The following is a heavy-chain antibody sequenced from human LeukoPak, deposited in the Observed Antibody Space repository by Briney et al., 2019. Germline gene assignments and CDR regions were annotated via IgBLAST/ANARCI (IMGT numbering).Heavy chain of an antibody. V-gene: IGHV4-31*03. D-gene: IGHD3-16*01. CDR3: ARRGRFGGRDGGEGFDL. CDR2: IYYSGNT. J-gene: IGHJ3*01. Sequence: PSETLSFTCTVSGGSISTVGYYWSWIRQHPGEGLEWIGYIYYSGNTNFNPSLKSRVAMSVDTSKNQFSLRLSSVTAADTAVYYCARRGRFGGRDGGEGFDLWGQGTMVTVSS. CDR1: GGSISTVGYY.